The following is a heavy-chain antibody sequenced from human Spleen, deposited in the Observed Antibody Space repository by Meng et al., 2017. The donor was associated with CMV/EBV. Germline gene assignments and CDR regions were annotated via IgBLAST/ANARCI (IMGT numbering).Heavy chain of an antibody. CDR2: IYPGDSDT. CDR3: ARQGDCTSTDCRGGLDY. D-gene: IGHD2-8*01. J-gene: IGHJ4*02. Sequence: GESLKISCKGSGYNFAHYWIGWVRQMPGKGLEWMGIIYPGDSDTRYSPSFQGQVTISADKSFSTAYLRWSSLKASDTAMYYCARQGDCTSTDCRGGLDYWGQGTLVTVSS. V-gene: IGHV5-51*01. CDR1: GYNFAHYW.